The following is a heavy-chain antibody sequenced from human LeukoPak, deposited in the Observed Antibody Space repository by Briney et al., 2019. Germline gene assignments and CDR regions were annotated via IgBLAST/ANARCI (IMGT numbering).Heavy chain of an antibody. D-gene: IGHD3-10*01. CDR3: ARHTRDNYYGWGSYYNDY. J-gene: IGHJ4*02. Sequence: GESLKISCEGSGYNFTTYRIGWVRQMPGKGLEWMGIVYPADSDTRYSPSFQGQVTISADKSINTAYLQWSSLKASDTAMYYCARHTRDNYYGWGSYYNDYWGQGTLVTVSS. CDR1: GYNFTTYR. V-gene: IGHV5-51*01. CDR2: VYPADSDT.